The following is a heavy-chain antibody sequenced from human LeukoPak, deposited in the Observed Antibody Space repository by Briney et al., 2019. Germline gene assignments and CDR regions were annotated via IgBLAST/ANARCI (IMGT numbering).Heavy chain of an antibody. CDR3: VCYDNAAEYFHY. V-gene: IGHV3-23*01. CDR2: ITTSGGST. J-gene: IGHJ1*01. CDR1: GFTFSSNA. D-gene: IGHD3-22*01. Sequence: GGSLRLSCSAPGFTFSSNALHWVRQAPGKGLEWVSSITTSGGSTSYADSVKGRFTISRDNSKNTLYPQMNSLRAEDTALYYCVCYDNAAEYFHYWGQGTLVTVSS.